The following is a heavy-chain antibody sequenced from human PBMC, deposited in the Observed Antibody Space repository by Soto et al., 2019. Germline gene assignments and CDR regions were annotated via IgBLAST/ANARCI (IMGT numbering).Heavy chain of an antibody. V-gene: IGHV3-30*18. J-gene: IGHJ4*02. CDR2: ISNDGSYK. CDR3: TNEAPDY. Sequence: VQLVESGGGVVQPGTSLRLSCAASGFIFSNYGLHWVRQAPGKGLEWVAVISNDGSYKYYADSVKGRFTISRDNSKNTLDLQMNSLRADDTALYYCTNEAPDYGGQGTLVTVSS. CDR1: GFIFSNYG.